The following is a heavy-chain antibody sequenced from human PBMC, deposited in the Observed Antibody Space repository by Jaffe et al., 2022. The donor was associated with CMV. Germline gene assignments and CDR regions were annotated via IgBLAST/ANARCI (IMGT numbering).Heavy chain of an antibody. D-gene: IGHD6-19*01. J-gene: IGHJ4*02. V-gene: IGHV3-72*01. CDR2: ARNKANSYTT. CDR3: VRDRIAVADEYYLDY. Sequence: EVQLVESGGGLVQPGGSLRLSCAASGFRFSDHYMDWVRQAPGKGPEWVARARNKANSYTTVYAASVKGRFTISRDDSKNSLYLQMDSLKTDDTAVYYCVRDRIAVADEYYLDYWGQGTLVTVSS. CDR1: GFRFSDHY.